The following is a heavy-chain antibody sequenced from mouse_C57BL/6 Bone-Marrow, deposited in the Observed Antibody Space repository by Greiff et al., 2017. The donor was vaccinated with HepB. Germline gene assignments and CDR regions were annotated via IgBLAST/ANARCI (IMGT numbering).Heavy chain of an antibody. V-gene: IGHV5-17*01. CDR3: AITTVVARYWYFDV. D-gene: IGHD1-1*01. CDR2: ISSGSSTI. CDR1: GFTFSDYG. Sequence: EVQLQESGGGLVKPGGSLKLSCAASGFTFSDYGMHWVRQAPEKGLEWVAYISSGSSTIYYADTVKGRFTISRDNAKNTLFLQMTSLRSEDTAMYYCAITTVVARYWYFDVWGTGTTVTVSS. J-gene: IGHJ1*03.